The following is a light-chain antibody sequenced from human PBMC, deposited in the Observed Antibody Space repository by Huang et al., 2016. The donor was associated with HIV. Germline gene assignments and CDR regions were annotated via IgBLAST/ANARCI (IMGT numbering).Light chain of an antibody. CDR3: QQSYSTPLT. J-gene: IGKJ3*01. Sequence: DIQMTQSPSSLSASVGDRVIISCRASQSISSYLNWYQQKPGKAPKLLIYSTSSLQSGVPSRFSGSGSGTDFTFTISSLQPEDFATYYCQQSYSTPLTFGHGTKLDI. CDR2: STS. CDR1: QSISSY. V-gene: IGKV1-39*01.